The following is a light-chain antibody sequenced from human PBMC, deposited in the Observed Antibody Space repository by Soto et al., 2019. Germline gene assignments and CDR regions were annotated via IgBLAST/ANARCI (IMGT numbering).Light chain of an antibody. J-gene: IGLJ1*01. Sequence: QSALSQPPSASGSPGQSVTISCTGTSSDIGAFTYVSWYQQHPGRAPNLIIYEVSKRPSGVPDRFSGSKSGNTAALTVSGLQADDEADYYCTSYTTSSTVVFGTGTKLTVL. V-gene: IGLV2-8*01. CDR1: SSDIGAFTY. CDR3: TSYTTSSTVV. CDR2: EVS.